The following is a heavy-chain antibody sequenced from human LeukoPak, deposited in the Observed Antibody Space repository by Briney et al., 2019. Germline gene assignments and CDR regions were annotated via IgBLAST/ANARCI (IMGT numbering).Heavy chain of an antibody. V-gene: IGHV4-59*12. Sequence: PSETLSLTCTVSGGSISSYYWSWIRQPPGKGLEWIGEIYHSGSTNYNPSLKSRVTISVDKSKNQFSLKLSSVTAADTAVYYCARGRTTVIDYWGQGTLVTVSS. CDR1: GGSISSYY. J-gene: IGHJ4*02. D-gene: IGHD4-17*01. CDR3: ARGRTTVIDY. CDR2: IYHSGST.